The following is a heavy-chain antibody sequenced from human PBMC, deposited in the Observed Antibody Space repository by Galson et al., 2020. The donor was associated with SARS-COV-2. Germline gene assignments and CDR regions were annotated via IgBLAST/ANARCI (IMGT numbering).Heavy chain of an antibody. Sequence: GGSLRLSCAASGFTFSSYAMHWVRQAPGKGLEWVAVISYDGSNKYYADSVKGRFTISRDNSKNTLYLQMDSLRAEDTAVYYCAKDVNGWSSLSPFDYWGQGTLVTVSS. D-gene: IGHD6-19*01. V-gene: IGHV3-30*04. CDR3: AKDVNGWSSLSPFDY. CDR1: GFTFSSYA. CDR2: ISYDGSNK. J-gene: IGHJ4*02.